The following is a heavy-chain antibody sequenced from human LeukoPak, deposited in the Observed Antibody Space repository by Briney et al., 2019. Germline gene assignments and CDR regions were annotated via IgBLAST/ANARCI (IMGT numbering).Heavy chain of an antibody. D-gene: IGHD2-2*01. J-gene: IGHJ3*02. V-gene: IGHV4-39*07. CDR2: IYYSGST. CDR3: AKDLLGYCSSTSCTSDAFDI. CDR1: GGSISSSSYY. Sequence: SETLSLTCTVSGGSISSSSYYWGWIRQPPGKGLEWIGSIYYSGSTYYNPSLKSRVTISVDRSKNQFSLKLSSVTAADMAAYYCAKDLLGYCSSTSCTSDAFDIWGQGTMVTVSS.